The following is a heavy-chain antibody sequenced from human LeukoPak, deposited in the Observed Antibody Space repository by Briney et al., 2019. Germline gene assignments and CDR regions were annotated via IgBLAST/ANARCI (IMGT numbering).Heavy chain of an antibody. CDR2: VGTAGDA. J-gene: IGHJ3*02. D-gene: IGHD3-22*01. CDR1: GFTFNTYN. V-gene: IGHV3-13*01. CDR3: ARRGDSRGYYDAFDI. Sequence: GGSLRLSCTASGFTFNTYNMHWVRQPTGKGLEWVSAVGTAGDAYYPGSVKGRFTISRENAKNSLYLQMNSLRVGDTAVYYCARRGDSRGYYDAFDIWGQGTMVTVSS.